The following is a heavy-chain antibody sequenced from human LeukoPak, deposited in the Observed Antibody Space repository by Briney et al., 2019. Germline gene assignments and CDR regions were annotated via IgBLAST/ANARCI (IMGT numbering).Heavy chain of an antibody. Sequence: PSETLSLTCAVYGGSFSGYYWSWIRQPPGKGLEWIGEINHSGSTNYNPSLKSRVTISVDTSKNQFSLKLSSVTAADTAVYYCTRGALAFGGVFNYWGPGTLVTVSS. CDR2: INHSGST. D-gene: IGHD3-16*01. CDR1: GGSFSGYY. J-gene: IGHJ4*02. CDR3: TRGALAFGGVFNY. V-gene: IGHV4-34*01.